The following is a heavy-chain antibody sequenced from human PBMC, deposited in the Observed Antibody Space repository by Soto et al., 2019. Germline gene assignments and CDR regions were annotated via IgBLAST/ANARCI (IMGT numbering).Heavy chain of an antibody. Sequence: QVQLVQCGADVKKPGSSVKVSCKASGGTFSSYTISWVRQAPGQGLEWMGRIIPILGIANYAQKFQGRVTITADKSTSTAYMELSSLRSEDTVVYYCAREPLIPWGWLQLGTGFDYWGQGTLVTVSS. J-gene: IGHJ4*02. CDR1: GGTFSSYT. CDR2: IIPILGIA. CDR3: AREPLIPWGWLQLGTGFDY. D-gene: IGHD1-1*01. V-gene: IGHV1-69*08.